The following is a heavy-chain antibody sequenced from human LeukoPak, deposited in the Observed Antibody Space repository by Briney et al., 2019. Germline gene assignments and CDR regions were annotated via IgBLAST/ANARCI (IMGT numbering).Heavy chain of an antibody. D-gene: IGHD1-1*01. J-gene: IGHJ4*02. V-gene: IGHV3-33*06. CDR1: GFTFSSWG. CDR2: IWSDGSYK. CDR3: AKDVTTGTLALDF. Sequence: VGALRLSCATSGFTFSSWGMHWVRQAPGKGLEWVAVIWSDGSYKYYADSVKGRFTISRDNSKNTLYLQMNSLRAEDTAMYYCAKDVTTGTLALDFWGQGTLVTVS.